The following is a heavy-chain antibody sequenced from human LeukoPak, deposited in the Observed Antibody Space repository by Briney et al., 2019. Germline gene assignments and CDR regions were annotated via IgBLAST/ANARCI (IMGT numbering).Heavy chain of an antibody. CDR1: GGSFSGYY. D-gene: IGHD3-10*01. J-gene: IGHJ6*04. V-gene: IGHV4-34*01. Sequence: SETLSLTCAVYGGSFSGYYWSWIRQPPGKGLEWIGEINHSGSTNYNPSLKSRVTISVDPSKNQFSLKLSSVTAADTAVYYCARDQITMVRGVSRYYYYYYGMDVWGKGTTVTVSS. CDR3: ARDQITMVRGVSRYYYYYYGMDV. CDR2: INHSGST.